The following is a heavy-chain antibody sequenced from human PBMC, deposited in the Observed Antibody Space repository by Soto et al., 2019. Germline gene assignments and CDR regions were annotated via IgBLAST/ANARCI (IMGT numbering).Heavy chain of an antibody. CDR1: GCTFSSYA. V-gene: IGHV3-23*01. CDR3: ARDPKYQLLTYYFDY. Sequence: PGGSLRLSCAASGCTFSSYAMSWVRQAPGKGLEWVSAISGSGISTYYADSVRGRFTISRDNSKNTLYLQMNSLRAEDTAVYYCARDPKYQLLTYYFDYWGQGTLVTVSS. CDR2: ISGSGIST. J-gene: IGHJ4*02. D-gene: IGHD2-2*01.